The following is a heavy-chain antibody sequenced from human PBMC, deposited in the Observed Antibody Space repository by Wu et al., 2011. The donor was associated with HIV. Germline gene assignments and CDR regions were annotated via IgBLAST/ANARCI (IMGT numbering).Heavy chain of an antibody. CDR2: IIPIFGTA. Sequence: QVQLVQSGAEVKKPGSSVKVSCKASGGTFITYTISWVRQAPGRGLEWMGGIIPIFGTANYAQKFQGRVTISADKSTNTAYIEVRSLRSEDTAVYYCARDFGGDEDSWGQGTLVTVSS. D-gene: IGHD2-21*01. J-gene: IGHJ4*02. V-gene: IGHV1-69*14. CDR3: ARDFGGDEDS. CDR1: GGTFITYT.